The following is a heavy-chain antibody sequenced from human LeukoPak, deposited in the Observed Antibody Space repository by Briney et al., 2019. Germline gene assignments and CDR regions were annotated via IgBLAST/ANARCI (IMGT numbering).Heavy chain of an antibody. J-gene: IGHJ4*02. Sequence: GRSLRLSCAASGFTFSSFAMHWVRKAPGQGLELVAVISDDGSNKHYAASLKDRFTISRDNSKNTLYLQMNSLRGEDTAVYYCSREGEDDFWSAFDYWGQGTLVTVSS. CDR3: SREGEDDFWSAFDY. V-gene: IGHV3-30*01. CDR2: ISDDGSNK. CDR1: GFTFSSFA. D-gene: IGHD3-3*01.